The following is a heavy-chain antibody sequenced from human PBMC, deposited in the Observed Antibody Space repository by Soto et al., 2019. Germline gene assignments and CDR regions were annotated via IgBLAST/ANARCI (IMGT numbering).Heavy chain of an antibody. CDR3: VTSKGYYYYYGMDV. J-gene: IGHJ6*02. V-gene: IGHV3-48*03. Sequence: EVQLVESGGALVQPGGSLRLSCAASRFTFSTYEMNWVRQAPGKGLEWVSYISSSGYTVYYADSVKGRFTISRDNTRNSLYLQMNSLRDEDTALYYCVTSKGYYYYYGMDVWGQGTTVTVSS. CDR2: ISSSGYTV. CDR1: RFTFSTYE.